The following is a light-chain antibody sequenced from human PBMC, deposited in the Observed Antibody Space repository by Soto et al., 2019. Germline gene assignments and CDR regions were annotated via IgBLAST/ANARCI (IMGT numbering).Light chain of an antibody. J-gene: IGKJ4*01. CDR3: QQYNSDSGLT. V-gene: IGKV1-5*01. CDR1: QSISSW. Sequence: DIQMTQSPSTLSASVGDRVTLTCRASQSISSWLAWYQQKPGKAPKLLIYDASSLESGVPSRFSGSGSGTEFTLTISSLQPDDFATYYCQQYNSDSGLTFGGGTKVEIK. CDR2: DAS.